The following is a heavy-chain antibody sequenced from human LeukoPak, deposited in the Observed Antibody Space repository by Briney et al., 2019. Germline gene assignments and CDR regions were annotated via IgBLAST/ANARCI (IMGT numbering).Heavy chain of an antibody. J-gene: IGHJ4*02. D-gene: IGHD2-15*01. CDR3: ARDSVVAGTFFDY. Sequence: SETLSLTCTVSGGSISSGGYYWSWIRQHPGKGLEWIGYIYYSGSTYYNPSLKSRVTISVDTSKNQFSLKLSSVTAADTAVYYCARDSVVAGTFFDYWGQGTLVTVSS. V-gene: IGHV4-31*03. CDR1: GGSISSGGYY. CDR2: IYYSGST.